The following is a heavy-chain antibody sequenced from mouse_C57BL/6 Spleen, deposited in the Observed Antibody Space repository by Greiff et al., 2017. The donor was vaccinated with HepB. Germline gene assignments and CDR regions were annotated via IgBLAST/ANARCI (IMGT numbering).Heavy chain of an antibody. Sequence: QVHVKQPGAELVMPGASVKLSCKASGYTFTSYWMHWVKQRPGQGLEWIGEIDPSDSYTNYNQKFKGKSTLTVDKSSSTAYMQLSSLTSEDSAVYYCARTTVVATGNYFDYWGQGTTLTVSS. J-gene: IGHJ2*01. V-gene: IGHV1-69*01. D-gene: IGHD1-1*01. CDR2: IDPSDSYT. CDR3: ARTTVVATGNYFDY. CDR1: GYTFTSYW.